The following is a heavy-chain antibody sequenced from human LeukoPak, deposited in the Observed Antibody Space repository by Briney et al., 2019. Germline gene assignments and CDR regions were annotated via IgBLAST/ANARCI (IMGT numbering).Heavy chain of an antibody. CDR2: IYSGGNT. CDR3: AKGGGYEAQYYYYYLDV. CDR1: GLTVSSNC. D-gene: IGHD5-12*01. Sequence: GGSLRLSCAASGLTVSSNCMSWVRQAPGKGLEWVSFIYSGGNTYYADSVKGRFTISRDNAKNSLYLQMNSLRAEDTAVYYCAKGGGYEAQYYYYYLDVWGKGTTVTISS. V-gene: IGHV3-53*01. J-gene: IGHJ6*03.